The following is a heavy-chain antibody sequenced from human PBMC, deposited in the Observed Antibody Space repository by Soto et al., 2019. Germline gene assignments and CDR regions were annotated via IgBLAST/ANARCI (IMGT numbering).Heavy chain of an antibody. Sequence: PSETLSLTCTVSGGSISSYYWSWIRQPPGKGLEWIGYIYYSGSTNYNPSLKSRVTISVDTSKNQFSLKLSSVTAADTAVYYCARGVQLCSHYFDYWGQGTLVTVSS. CDR2: IYYSGST. V-gene: IGHV4-59*01. CDR3: ARGVQLCSHYFDY. CDR1: GGSISSYY. J-gene: IGHJ4*02. D-gene: IGHD5-18*01.